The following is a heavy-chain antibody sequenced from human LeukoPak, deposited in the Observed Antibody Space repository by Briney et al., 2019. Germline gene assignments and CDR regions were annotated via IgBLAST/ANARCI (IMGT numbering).Heavy chain of an antibody. CDR3: ARVHSSGWYFDY. CDR2: IYYSGST. CDR1: VGSIGSSSYY. J-gene: IGHJ4*02. D-gene: IGHD6-19*01. V-gene: IGHV4-39*07. Sequence: PSETLSLTCTVSVGSIGSSSYYWGWIRQPPGKGLEWIGSIYYSGSTYYNPSLKSRVTISVDTSKNQFSLKLSSVTAADTAVYYCARVHSSGWYFDYWGQGTLVTVSS.